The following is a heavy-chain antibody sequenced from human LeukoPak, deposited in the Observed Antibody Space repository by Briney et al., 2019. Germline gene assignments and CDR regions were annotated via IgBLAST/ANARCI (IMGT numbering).Heavy chain of an antibody. V-gene: IGHV1-69*04. CDR3: ATPVVVGATGFDY. Sequence: ASVKVSCKASGGTFSSYAISWVRQAHGQGLEWMGRIIPILGIANYAQKFQGRVTITADKSTSTAYMELSSLRSEDTAVYYCATPVVVGATGFDYWGQGTLVTVSS. CDR2: IIPILGIA. D-gene: IGHD1-26*01. J-gene: IGHJ4*02. CDR1: GGTFSSYA.